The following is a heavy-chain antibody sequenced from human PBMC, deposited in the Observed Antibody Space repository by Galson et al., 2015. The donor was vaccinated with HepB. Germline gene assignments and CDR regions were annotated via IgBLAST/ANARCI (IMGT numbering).Heavy chain of an antibody. CDR1: GGSISSGGYY. CDR2: IYYSGST. J-gene: IGHJ5*02. V-gene: IGHV4-31*03. D-gene: IGHD1-26*01. CDR3: ARVEPQTSNLVDP. Sequence: TLSLTCTVSGGSISSGGYYWSWIRQHPGKGLEWIGYIYYSGSTYYNPSLKSRVTISVDTSKNQFSLKLSSVTAADTAVYYCARVEPQTSNLVDPWGQGTLVTVSS.